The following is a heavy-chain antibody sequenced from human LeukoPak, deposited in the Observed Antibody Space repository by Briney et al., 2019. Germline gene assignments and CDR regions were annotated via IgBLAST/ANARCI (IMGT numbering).Heavy chain of an antibody. V-gene: IGHV1-18*01. D-gene: IGHD2/OR15-2a*01. J-gene: IGHJ5*02. CDR1: GYVFNSYG. CDR3: ARAGRGYSTTISCLDRNWFDP. Sequence: GASVKVSCKASGYVFNSYGISWVRQAPGQGLEWMGWISVYNGNTNYAQKFQGRVIMTTETSTSTAYMELRSLRSDDTAIYYCARAGRGYSTTISCLDRNWFDPWGQGTLVTLSS. CDR2: ISVYNGNT.